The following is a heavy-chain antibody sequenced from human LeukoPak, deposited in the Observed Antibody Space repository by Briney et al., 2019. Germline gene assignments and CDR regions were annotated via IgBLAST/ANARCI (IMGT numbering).Heavy chain of an antibody. Sequence: GASVKVSCKASGGTFSSYAISWVRQAPGQGLEWMGWISAYNGNTNYAQKLQGRVTMTTDTSTSTAYMELRSLRSDDTAVYYCARGHVGIAARPFDYWGQGILVTVSS. CDR3: ARGHVGIAARPFDY. CDR1: GGTFSSYA. J-gene: IGHJ4*02. V-gene: IGHV1-18*01. D-gene: IGHD6-13*01. CDR2: ISAYNGNT.